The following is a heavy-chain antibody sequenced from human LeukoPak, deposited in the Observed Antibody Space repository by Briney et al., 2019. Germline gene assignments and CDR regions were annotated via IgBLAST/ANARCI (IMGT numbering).Heavy chain of an antibody. CDR1: GFTFSSYS. V-gene: IGHV3-21*01. Sequence: GGSLRLSCAASGFTFSSYSMNWVRQAPGKGLEWVSSISSSSSYIYYADSVKGRFTISRDNAKNSLYLQMNSLRAEDTAVYYCARIFIAGAGPQKGAFQHGGRAPWVT. J-gene: IGHJ1*01. CDR3: ARIFIAGAGPQKGAFQH. CDR2: ISSSSSYI. D-gene: IGHD6-19*01.